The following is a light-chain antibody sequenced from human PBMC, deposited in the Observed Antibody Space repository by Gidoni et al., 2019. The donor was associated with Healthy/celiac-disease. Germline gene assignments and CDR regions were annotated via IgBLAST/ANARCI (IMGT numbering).Light chain of an antibody. V-gene: IGKV3-11*01. CDR1: QSVSSY. J-gene: IGKJ4*01. CDR2: DAS. Sequence: DIVLTQSPATLSLSPGERATLSCRASQSVSSYLAWYQQKPGQAPRLLIYDASNRATGIPARFSGSGSGTDFTLTISSLGPEDFAVYYCQRRSNWPPGVTFGGGTKVEIK. CDR3: QRRSNWPPGVT.